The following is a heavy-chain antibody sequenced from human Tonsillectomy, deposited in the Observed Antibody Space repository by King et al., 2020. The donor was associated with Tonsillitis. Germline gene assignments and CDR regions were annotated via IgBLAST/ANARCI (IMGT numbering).Heavy chain of an antibody. CDR3: AKRHHDSSGYYSGFDS. D-gene: IGHD3-22*01. CDR1: GFTFTDYG. J-gene: IGHJ4*02. CDR2: IRDDGTNE. V-gene: IGHV3-30*02. Sequence: VQLVESGGGVAQPGGSLRLSCASSGFTFTDYGMSWIRQAPGKGLEWVAYIRDDGTNEYYADSVTGRFTISRDNSKLYLQMNSLRAEDTAVYYCAKRHHDSSGYYSGFDSWGQGTLVTVSS.